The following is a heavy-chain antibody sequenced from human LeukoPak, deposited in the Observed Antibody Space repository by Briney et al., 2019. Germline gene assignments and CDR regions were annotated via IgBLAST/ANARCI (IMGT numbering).Heavy chain of an antibody. CDR1: GFTFSSYS. J-gene: IGHJ4*02. Sequence: TGGSLRLSCAASGFTFSSYSMNWVRQAPGKGLEWVSSISSSSSYIYYADSVKSRFTISRDNAKNSLYLQMNSLRAEDTAVYYCARRMAAAAAFDYWGQGTLVTVSS. D-gene: IGHD6-13*01. CDR3: ARRMAAAAAFDY. CDR2: ISSSSSYI. V-gene: IGHV3-21*01.